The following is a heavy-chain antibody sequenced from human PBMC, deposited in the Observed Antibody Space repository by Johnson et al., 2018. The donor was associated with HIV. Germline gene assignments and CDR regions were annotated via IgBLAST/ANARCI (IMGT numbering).Heavy chain of an antibody. V-gene: IGHV3-11*04. D-gene: IGHD2-21*02. J-gene: IGHJ3*02. CDR1: GFTFSDYY. CDR2: ISSSGSTT. CDR3: ARAPRAFCDGDCYPNAFGI. Sequence: QVQLVESGGGVVRPGRSLRLSCAASGFTFSDYYMHWIRQAPGKGLEWVSYISSSGSTTYYADSLKGRFTVSRDNAKNSLYLQMNSLRAEDTAVYYCARAPRAFCDGDCYPNAFGIWGQGTMVTVSS.